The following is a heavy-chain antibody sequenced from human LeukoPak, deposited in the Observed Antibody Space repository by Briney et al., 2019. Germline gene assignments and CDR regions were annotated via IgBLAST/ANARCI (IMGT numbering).Heavy chain of an antibody. V-gene: IGHV4-59*08. CDR1: GVSSSSSY. Sequence: SETLSLTCTVSGVSSSSSYWSWIRQPPGKGLEWIGYIFYTGDSNHNPSFKSRVPISLDTSKDQISLKLSSVTAADTAVYYCARHRFASPLDSWGQGTLVTVSS. CDR2: IFYTGDS. J-gene: IGHJ4*02. CDR3: ARHRFASPLDS. D-gene: IGHD2-21*01.